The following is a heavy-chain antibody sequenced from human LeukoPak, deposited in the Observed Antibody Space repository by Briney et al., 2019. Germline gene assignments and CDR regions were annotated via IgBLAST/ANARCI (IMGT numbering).Heavy chain of an antibody. CDR3: ARDKYIYDSSGYYTFDY. V-gene: IGHV4-59*12. Sequence: SETLSLTCTVSGGSISNYYWNWIRQPPGKGLEWIGYIYYTGNTNYNPSLKSRVTISVDTSKNQFSLKLSSVTAADTAVFYCARDKYIYDSSGYYTFDYWGQGTLVTVSS. D-gene: IGHD3-22*01. CDR2: IYYTGNT. J-gene: IGHJ4*02. CDR1: GGSISNYY.